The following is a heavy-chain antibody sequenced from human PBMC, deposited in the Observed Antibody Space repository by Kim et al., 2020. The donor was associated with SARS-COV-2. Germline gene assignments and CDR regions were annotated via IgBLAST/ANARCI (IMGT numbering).Heavy chain of an antibody. D-gene: IGHD3-22*01. CDR2: ISYDGSNK. J-gene: IGHJ3*02. Sequence: GGSLRLSCAASGFTFSSYAMHWVRQAPGKGLEWVAVISYDGSNKYYADSVKGQFTISRDNSKNTLYLQMNSLRAEDTAVYYCARDTYYYDSSGYKNDAFDIWGQGTMVTVSS. V-gene: IGHV3-30*04. CDR3: ARDTYYYDSSGYKNDAFDI. CDR1: GFTFSSYA.